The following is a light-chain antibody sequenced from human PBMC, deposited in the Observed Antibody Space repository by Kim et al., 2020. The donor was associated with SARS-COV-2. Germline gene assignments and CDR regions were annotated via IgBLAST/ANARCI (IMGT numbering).Light chain of an antibody. V-gene: IGKV1-8*01. CDR3: QQYYSYPLT. J-gene: IGKJ4*01. CDR1: QAISNY. CDR2: AAS. Sequence: AIQMTQSPSSLSASTGDTVTITCRAGQAISNYVAWYQQKSGEVPTVLISAASALQSGVPSRFSGSGSGTDFTLTISRLQLEDLATYYCQQYYSYPLTFGGGTKVEVK.